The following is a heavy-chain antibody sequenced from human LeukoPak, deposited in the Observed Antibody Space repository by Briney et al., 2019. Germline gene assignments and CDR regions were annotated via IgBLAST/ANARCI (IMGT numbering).Heavy chain of an antibody. J-gene: IGHJ5*02. Sequence: GESLRLSCAASGFTFSSYEMNWVRQAPGKGLEWVSYISSSGSTIYYADSVKGRFIISRDNSKNTLYLQMNSLRAEDTAVYYCARKSLGRRITMVRGVSEWFDHWGQGTLVTVSS. D-gene: IGHD3-10*01. CDR1: GFTFSSYE. V-gene: IGHV3-48*03. CDR3: ARKSLGRRITMVRGVSEWFDH. CDR2: ISSSGSTI.